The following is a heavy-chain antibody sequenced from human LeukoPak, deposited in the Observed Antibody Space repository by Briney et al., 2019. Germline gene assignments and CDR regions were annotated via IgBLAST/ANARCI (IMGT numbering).Heavy chain of an antibody. Sequence: SETLSLTCTVSGGSISSYYWSWIRQPPGKGLEWIGYIYYSGSTNYNPSLKSRVTISVDTSKNQFSLKLSSVTAADTAVYYCARGLAVAGNHPSVDYWGQGTLVTVSS. J-gene: IGHJ4*02. V-gene: IGHV4-59*01. CDR1: GGSISSYY. CDR3: ARGLAVAGNHPSVDY. D-gene: IGHD6-19*01. CDR2: IYYSGST.